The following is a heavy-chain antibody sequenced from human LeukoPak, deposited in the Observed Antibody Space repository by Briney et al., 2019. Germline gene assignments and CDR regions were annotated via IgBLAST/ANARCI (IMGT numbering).Heavy chain of an antibody. V-gene: IGHV3-23*01. Sequence: GGSLRLSCAASGFTFSSYAMSWVRQAPGKGLEWVSAISGSGGSTYYADSVKGRFTISRDNSKNTLYLQMNSLRAEDTAVYYCARGEELALLGYFDYWGQGTLVTVSS. J-gene: IGHJ4*02. CDR1: GFTFSSYA. CDR3: ARGEELALLGYFDY. CDR2: ISGSGGST. D-gene: IGHD1-26*01.